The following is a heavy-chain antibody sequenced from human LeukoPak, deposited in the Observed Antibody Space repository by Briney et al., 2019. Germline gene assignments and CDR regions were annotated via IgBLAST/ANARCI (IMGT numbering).Heavy chain of an antibody. CDR2: VSYDGSNK. V-gene: IGHV3-30-3*01. CDR1: GFTFRTYA. CDR3: ARDSHYYDPGGYYSRGEYYHHGMDA. D-gene: IGHD3-22*01. J-gene: IGHJ6*02. Sequence: GRSLRLSCVVSGFTFRTYAMHWVRQAPGKGLEWVAVVSYDGSNKYYADSVQGRFTISRDNSRNTLHLQMNTLRAEDTAVYYCARDSHYYDPGGYYSRGEYYHHGMDAWGQGTTVTASS.